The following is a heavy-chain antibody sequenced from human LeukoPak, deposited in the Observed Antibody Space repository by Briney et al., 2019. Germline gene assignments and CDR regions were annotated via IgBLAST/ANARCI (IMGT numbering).Heavy chain of an antibody. Sequence: GGSLRLSCAASGFTFSSYWMHWVRQAPGKGLVWVSRINNDGSRTNYAESVKGRFTISRDNAKNMVYLQMNSLRAEDTAMYYCTRMDDTSGKNWFDPWGQGALVTVSS. V-gene: IGHV3-74*01. CDR2: INNDGSRT. CDR1: GFTFSSYW. CDR3: TRMDDTSGKNWFDP. J-gene: IGHJ5*02. D-gene: IGHD3-22*01.